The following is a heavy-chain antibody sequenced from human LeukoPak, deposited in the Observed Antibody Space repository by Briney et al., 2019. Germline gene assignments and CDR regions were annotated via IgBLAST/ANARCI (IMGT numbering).Heavy chain of an antibody. CDR2: VNNNGSST. J-gene: IGHJ4*02. D-gene: IGHD6-13*01. Sequence: PGGSLRLSCAASGFAFSTYWMNWVRQAPGKGLVWVSRVNNNGSSTSYADSVKGRFTISRDNTKNTLYLQMNSLRAEDTAVYYCARDLKVSLQNYRSTWYPADYWGQGNLVTVSS. V-gene: IGHV3-74*01. CDR1: GFAFSTYW. CDR3: ARDLKVSLQNYRSTWYPADY.